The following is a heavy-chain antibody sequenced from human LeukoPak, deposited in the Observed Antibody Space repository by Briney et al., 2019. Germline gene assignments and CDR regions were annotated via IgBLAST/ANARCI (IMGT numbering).Heavy chain of an antibody. J-gene: IGHJ4*02. D-gene: IGHD2/OR15-2a*01. CDR2: INSDGSWT. V-gene: IGHV3-74*01. Sequence: PGGSLRLSCAASGFDFSSNWMHWVRHAPGKGLVWVSHINSDGSWTSYADSVKGRFTISKDNAKNTVYLQMNNLRAEDTAVYYCVSFYETDWGRGTLVTVSS. CDR1: GFDFSSNW. CDR3: VSFYETD.